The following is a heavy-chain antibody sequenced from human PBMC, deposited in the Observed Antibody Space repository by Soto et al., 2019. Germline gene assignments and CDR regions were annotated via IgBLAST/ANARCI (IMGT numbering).Heavy chain of an antibody. Sequence: ASVKVSCKASGYTFTSYAMHWVRQAPGQRLEWMGWINAGNGNTKYSQKFQGRVTITRDTSASTAYMELSSLRSEDTAVYYCARSGNFCGRQIAAGSCGGFDPWGQGTLVTVYS. CDR3: ARSGNFCGRQIAAGSCGGFDP. D-gene: IGHD6-13*01. J-gene: IGHJ5*02. CDR1: GYTFTSYA. CDR2: INAGNGNT. V-gene: IGHV1-3*01.